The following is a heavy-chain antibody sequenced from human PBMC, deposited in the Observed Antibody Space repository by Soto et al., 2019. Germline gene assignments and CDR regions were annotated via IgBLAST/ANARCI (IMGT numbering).Heavy chain of an antibody. V-gene: IGHV4-28*04. D-gene: IGHD6-19*01. Sequence: QVQLQESGPRLVKPSDTLSLTCVVSGYSISSSNWWGWIRQPPGKGLEWIGYIHYSGNTHYNPSLKSRVTKTVDTSKHSISVKLRSVTAVDSDVYCCASAPSGVLPYLSGWIVWAQGTKVTVSS. CDR1: GYSISSSNW. J-gene: IGHJ6*02. CDR3: ASAPSGVLPYLSGWIV. CDR2: IHYSGNT.